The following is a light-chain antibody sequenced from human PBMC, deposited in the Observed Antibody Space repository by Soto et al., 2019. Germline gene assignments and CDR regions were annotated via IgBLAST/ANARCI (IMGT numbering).Light chain of an antibody. Sequence: DIQMTQSPSTLSASVGDRVTITCRASQDINDWLAWYQQKPGNAPKLLIYKASTLKSGVPSRFSGSGSGTEFTLTISSLQPDDFATYYCQHYNSYSEAFGQGTKVDIK. CDR1: QDINDW. CDR3: QHYNSYSEA. V-gene: IGKV1-5*03. J-gene: IGKJ1*01. CDR2: KAS.